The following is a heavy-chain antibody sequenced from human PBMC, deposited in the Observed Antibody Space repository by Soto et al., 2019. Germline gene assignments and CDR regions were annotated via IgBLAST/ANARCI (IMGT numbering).Heavy chain of an antibody. Sequence: GGSLRLSCAASGFTFSSYGMHWVRQAPGKGLEWVAVIWYDGSNKYYADSVKGRFTISRDNSKNTLYLQMNSLRAEDTAVYYCARDKKADPQFAFDIWGQGTMVTVSS. CDR1: GFTFSSYG. D-gene: IGHD6-19*01. CDR2: IWYDGSNK. CDR3: ARDKKADPQFAFDI. V-gene: IGHV3-33*01. J-gene: IGHJ3*02.